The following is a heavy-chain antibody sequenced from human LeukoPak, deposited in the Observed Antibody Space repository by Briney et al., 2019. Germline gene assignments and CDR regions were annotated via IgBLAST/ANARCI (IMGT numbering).Heavy chain of an antibody. J-gene: IGHJ4*02. V-gene: IGHV3-74*01. CDR2: TNRDDSDT. CDR1: GFTFSGYW. Sequence: GGSLRLSCAASGFTFSGYWMHWVRQAPGKGRVWVSRTNRDDSDTSYADSVKGRFTISRDKAKSTLYLQMNSLRVEDTAVYYCARSANYFDTSGQDYWGQGTLVTVSS. CDR3: ARSANYFDTSGQDY. D-gene: IGHD3-22*01.